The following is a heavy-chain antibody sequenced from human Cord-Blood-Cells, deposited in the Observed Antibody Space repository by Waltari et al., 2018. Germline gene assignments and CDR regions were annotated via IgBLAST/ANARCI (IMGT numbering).Heavy chain of an antibody. Sequence: QLQLQESGSGLVKPSENLSLNCTVSGGSISSSSYYWGWIRQSPGKGLEWIGRLYYSGSTYYNPSLKSRVTISVDTSKNLFSLKLSSVNAADTAVYYCASTAPYYYDSSGYYYFDYWGQGTLGTVSS. J-gene: IGHJ4*02. D-gene: IGHD3-22*01. CDR3: ASTAPYYYDSSGYYYFDY. CDR1: GGSISSSSYY. V-gene: IGHV4-39*01. CDR2: LYYSGST.